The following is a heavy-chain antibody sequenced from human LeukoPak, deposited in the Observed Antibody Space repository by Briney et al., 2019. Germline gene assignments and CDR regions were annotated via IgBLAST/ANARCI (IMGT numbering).Heavy chain of an antibody. J-gene: IGHJ4*02. Sequence: SETLSLTCTVSGGSISSGSYYWGWIRQPPGKGLKWIGTIYYSGSTNYNPSLKSRGTISVDTSKNQFSLKLSSVTAADTAVYYCARRDTSSGYYIFIYWGQGTLVTVSS. CDR2: IYYSGST. V-gene: IGHV4-39*01. D-gene: IGHD3-22*01. CDR1: GGSISSGSYY. CDR3: ARRDTSSGYYIFIY.